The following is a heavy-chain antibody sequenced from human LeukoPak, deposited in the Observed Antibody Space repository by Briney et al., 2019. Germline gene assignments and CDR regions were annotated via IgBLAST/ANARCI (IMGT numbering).Heavy chain of an antibody. D-gene: IGHD1-26*01. CDR2: INPSGGTT. V-gene: IGHV1-46*01. CDR3: ARDNSVGDYAWWFDP. J-gene: IGHJ5*02. CDR1: GYTFTSYG. Sequence: AASVKVSCKASGYTFTSYGISWVRQAPGQGLEWMGLINPSGGTTRYAQKFQGRVTMTRDLSTSTDYMELSSLRSDDTAVYFCARDNSVGDYAWWFDPWGQGTLVTVSS.